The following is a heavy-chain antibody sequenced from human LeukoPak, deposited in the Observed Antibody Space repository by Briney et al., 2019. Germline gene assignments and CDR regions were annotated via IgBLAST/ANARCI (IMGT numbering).Heavy chain of an antibody. V-gene: IGHV1-18*01. CDR3: ASLKNYYDSSGYLVTDAFDI. CDR1: AYTFTKYG. D-gene: IGHD3-22*01. J-gene: IGHJ3*02. CDR2: INAYGDNT. Sequence: ASVKVSCKASAYTFTKYGITWVRQAPGQGLEWMGWINAYGDNTNYAQEFQGRVTMTTDTSTSTAYMELRSLKSDDTAVYYCASLKNYYDSSGYLVTDAFDIWGQGTMVTVSS.